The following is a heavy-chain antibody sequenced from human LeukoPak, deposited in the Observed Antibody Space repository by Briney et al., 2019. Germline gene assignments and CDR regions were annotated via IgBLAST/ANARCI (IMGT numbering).Heavy chain of an antibody. D-gene: IGHD1-14*01. CDR1: GYTFTGYY. CDR2: INPNSGGT. V-gene: IGHV1-2*06. J-gene: IGHJ1*01. CDR3: ARDNPRTPNKHFQH. Sequence: ASVKVSCKASGYTFTGYYMHWVRQATGQGLGWMGRINPNSGGTNYAQKFQGRVTMTRDTSISTAYMELSRLRSDDTAVYYCARDNPRTPNKHFQHWGQGTLVTVSS.